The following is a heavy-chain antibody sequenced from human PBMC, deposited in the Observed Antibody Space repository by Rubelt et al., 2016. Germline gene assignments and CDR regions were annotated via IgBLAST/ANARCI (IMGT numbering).Heavy chain of an antibody. V-gene: IGHV1-46*01. CDR3: ARSHRYDFEDNWFDP. J-gene: IGHJ5*01. Sequence: QVQLVQSGAEVKKPGASVKVSCKASGYTFTSYYMHWVRQAPGQGLEWMGIINPSGGSTSYAQKFQGRVTMTRDTCTSTVYMELSSLGSEDMAVYYWARSHRYDFEDNWFDPWGQGTLVTVSS. D-gene: IGHD3-3*01. CDR2: INPSGGST. CDR1: GYTFTSYY.